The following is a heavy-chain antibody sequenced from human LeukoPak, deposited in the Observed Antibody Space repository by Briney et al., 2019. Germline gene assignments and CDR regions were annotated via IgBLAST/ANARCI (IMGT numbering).Heavy chain of an antibody. CDR2: IYYAGIT. CDR3: ARQVPGPYNYYGMDV. V-gene: IGHV4-39*01. CDR1: GGSISNTNFY. J-gene: IGHJ6*02. Sequence: PSETLSLTCIVSGGSISNTNFYWAWIRQPPGKGLEWIGNIYYAGITSYNPSLESRVTISVDTSKSQFSLRLTSVTAADTAVYYCARQVPGPYNYYGMDVWGQGTTVTVSS.